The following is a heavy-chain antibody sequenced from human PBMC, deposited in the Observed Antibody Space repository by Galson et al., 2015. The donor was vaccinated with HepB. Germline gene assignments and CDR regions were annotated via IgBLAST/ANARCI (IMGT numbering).Heavy chain of an antibody. CDR2: ISYDGSNK. D-gene: IGHD2-2*01. V-gene: IGHV3-30*18. CDR1: GFTFSSYG. Sequence: SLRLSCAASGFTFSSYGMHWVRQAPGKGPEWVAVISYDGSNKYYADSVKGRFTISRDNSKNTLYLQMNSLRAEDTAVYYCAKDKVYCSSTSCYYYYGMDVWGQGTTVTVSS. J-gene: IGHJ6*02. CDR3: AKDKVYCSSTSCYYYYGMDV.